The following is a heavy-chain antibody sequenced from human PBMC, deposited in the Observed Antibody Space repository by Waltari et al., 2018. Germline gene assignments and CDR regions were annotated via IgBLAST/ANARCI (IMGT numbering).Heavy chain of an antibody. D-gene: IGHD6-13*01. CDR1: GFTFDDYA. J-gene: IGHJ4*02. V-gene: IGHV3-9*01. CDR3: AKGRSSWTVGGPGVY. Sequence: EVQLVESGGGLVQPGRSLRLSCAASGFTFDDYAMHWVRQAPGKGLEWVSGISWNSGSIGYADSVKGRFTISRDNAKNSLYLQMNSLRAEDTALYYCAKGRSSWTVGGPGVYWGQGTLVTVSS. CDR2: ISWNSGSI.